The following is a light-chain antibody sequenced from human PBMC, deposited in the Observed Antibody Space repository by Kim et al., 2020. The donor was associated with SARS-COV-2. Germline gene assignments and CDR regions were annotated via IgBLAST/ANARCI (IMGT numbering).Light chain of an antibody. J-gene: IGKJ2*01. CDR3: QKYNSAPYT. CDR1: QGISNY. V-gene: IGKV1-27*01. Sequence: SASVGDRVTITGRASQGISNYLAWYQQKPGKVPKLLIYAASTWQSGVPSRFTGSGSGTDFTLTISSLQPEDVATYDCQKYNSAPYTFGQGTKLEI. CDR2: AAS.